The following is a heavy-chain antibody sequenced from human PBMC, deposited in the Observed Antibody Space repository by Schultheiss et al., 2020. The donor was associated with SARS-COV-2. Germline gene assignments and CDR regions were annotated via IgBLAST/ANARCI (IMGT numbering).Heavy chain of an antibody. V-gene: IGHV1-2*02. CDR2: INPNSGGT. D-gene: IGHD2-21*02. CDR3: ASHAYCGGDCYSGFFDY. J-gene: IGHJ4*02. CDR1: GYTFTGYY. Sequence: ASVKVSCKASGYTFTGYYMHWVRQAPGQGLEWMGWINPNSGGTNYAQKFQGRVTMTRDTSISTAYMELSRLRSDDTAVYYCASHAYCGGDCYSGFFDYWGQGTLVTVSS.